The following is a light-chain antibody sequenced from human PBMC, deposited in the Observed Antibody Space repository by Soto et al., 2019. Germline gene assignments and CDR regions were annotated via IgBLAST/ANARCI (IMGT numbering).Light chain of an antibody. CDR3: QQYGSAPQWT. Sequence: EIVLTQSPGTLSLSPGERATLSCRASQSVSSSYLAWYQQKPGQAPRLLIYGASSRATGIPDRFSGSGSGTDFTLTISRLEPEDFAVYYWQQYGSAPQWTYGQGTKVELK. V-gene: IGKV3-20*01. J-gene: IGKJ1*01. CDR2: GAS. CDR1: QSVSSSY.